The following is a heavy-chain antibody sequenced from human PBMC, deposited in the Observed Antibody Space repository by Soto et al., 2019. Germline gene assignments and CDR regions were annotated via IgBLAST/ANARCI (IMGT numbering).Heavy chain of an antibody. D-gene: IGHD2-8*01. CDR2: VRSNSDGGTA. J-gene: IGHJ4*02. CDR1: GFSFSNSW. CDR3: ATPGYNGGYYLVY. V-gene: IGHV3-15*07. Sequence: EVHLVESGGGLVKPGGSLRVSCAASGFSFSNSWMNWVRQAPGKGLEWVGRVRSNSDGGTADYAAPVNGRFLISRDDSQNTLHLQMYSLTTEDTAVYYCATPGYNGGYYLVYWGRGTLVTVSS.